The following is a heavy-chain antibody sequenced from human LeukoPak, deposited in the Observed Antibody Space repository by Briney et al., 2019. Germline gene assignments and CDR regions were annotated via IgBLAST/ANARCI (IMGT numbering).Heavy chain of an antibody. CDR3: ARAPYYYDSSGYYYAFFDY. V-gene: IGHV4-61*02. J-gene: IGHJ4*02. CDR1: GGSISSGSYY. CDR2: IYTSGST. Sequence: SEPLSLTCTVSGGSISSGSYYWSWIRQPAGKGLEWIGRIYTSGSTNYNPSLKSRVTISVDTSKNQFSLKLSSVTAADTAVYYCARAPYYYDSSGYYYAFFDYWGQGTLVTVSS. D-gene: IGHD3-22*01.